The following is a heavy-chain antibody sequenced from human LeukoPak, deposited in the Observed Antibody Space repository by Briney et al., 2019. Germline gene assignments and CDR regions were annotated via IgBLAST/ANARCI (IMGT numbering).Heavy chain of an antibody. CDR3: ARRPTIVATIDDAFDI. D-gene: IGHD5-12*01. CDR2: IIPIFGTA. V-gene: IGHV1-69*13. J-gene: IGHJ3*02. CDR1: GGTFGSYA. Sequence: GASVKVSCKASGGTFGSYAISWVRQAPGQGLEWMGGIIPIFGTANYAQKFQGRVTITADESTSTAYMELSSLRSEDTAVYYCARRPTIVATIDDAFDIWGQGTMVTVSS.